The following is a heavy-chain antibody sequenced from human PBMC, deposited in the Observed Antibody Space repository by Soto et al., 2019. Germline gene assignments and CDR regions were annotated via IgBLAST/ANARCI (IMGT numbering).Heavy chain of an antibody. CDR3: ARVLLGDTFDI. CDR1: GFTFSSYS. D-gene: IGHD3-16*01. V-gene: IGHV3-21*01. Sequence: GGSLRLSCAASGFTFSSYSMNWVRHAPGKGLEWVSSISSSSSYIYYADSVKGRFTISRDNAKNSLYLQMNSLRAEDTAVYYCARVLLGDTFDIWGQGTMVTVSS. CDR2: ISSSSSYI. J-gene: IGHJ3*02.